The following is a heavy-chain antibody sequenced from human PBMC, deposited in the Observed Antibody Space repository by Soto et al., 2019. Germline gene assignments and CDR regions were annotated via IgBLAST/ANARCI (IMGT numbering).Heavy chain of an antibody. CDR1: GGSISSSNW. CDR3: ARLRGEMATIVGAFDI. Sequence: QVQLQESGPGLVKPSGTLSLTCAVSGGSISSSNWWSWVRQPPGKGLEWIGEIYHSGSNNYNPSLKSRVTISVDKSKNQFSLKLSSVTAADTAVYYYARLRGEMATIVGAFDIWGQWTMVTVSS. J-gene: IGHJ3*02. CDR2: IYHSGSN. D-gene: IGHD5-12*01. V-gene: IGHV4-4*02.